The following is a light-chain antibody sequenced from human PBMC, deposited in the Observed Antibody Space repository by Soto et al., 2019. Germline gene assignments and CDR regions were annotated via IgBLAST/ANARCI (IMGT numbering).Light chain of an antibody. CDR2: EVS. CDR3: SSDAGSKTL. Sequence: QSALPQPPSASGSPGQSVTISCTGTSSDVGGYNYVSWYQQHPGKAPKLMIYEVSKRPSGVPDRFSGSKSGNTASLTVSGLQAEDEADYYCSSDAGSKTLFGGGTKLTVL. V-gene: IGLV2-8*01. CDR1: SSDVGGYNY. J-gene: IGLJ2*01.